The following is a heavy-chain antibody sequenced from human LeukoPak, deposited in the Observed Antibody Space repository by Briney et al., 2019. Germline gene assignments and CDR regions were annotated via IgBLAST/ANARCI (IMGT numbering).Heavy chain of an antibody. CDR1: GGTFSSYA. CDR3: ARDTGDGYNKLDY. CDR2: IIPIFGTA. J-gene: IGHJ4*02. Sequence: ASVKVSCKASGGTFSSYAISWVRQAPGQGLEWMGGIIPIFGTANYAQKFQGRVTITTDESTSTAYMELSSLRSEDTAVYYCARDTGDGYNKLDYWGQGTLVTVSS. D-gene: IGHD5-24*01. V-gene: IGHV1-69*05.